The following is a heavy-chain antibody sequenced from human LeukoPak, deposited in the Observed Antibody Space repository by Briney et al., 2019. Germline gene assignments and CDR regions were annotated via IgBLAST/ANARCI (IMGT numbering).Heavy chain of an antibody. CDR1: GFTFSSYA. Sequence: GGSLRLSCAASGFTFSSYAMNWVRQAPGKGLEWVSTISGSGVSTFYADSVKGRFTISRDNSKNTLYLHMNSLRAEDTAVYYCAKVLSVGSTGWYWGDFDYWGQGALVTVSS. CDR3: AKVLSVGSTGWYWGDFDY. CDR2: ISGSGVST. D-gene: IGHD6-19*01. J-gene: IGHJ4*02. V-gene: IGHV3-23*01.